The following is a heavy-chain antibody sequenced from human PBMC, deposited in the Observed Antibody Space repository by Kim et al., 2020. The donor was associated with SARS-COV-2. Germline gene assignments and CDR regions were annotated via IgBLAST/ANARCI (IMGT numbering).Heavy chain of an antibody. CDR2: ISYDGSNK. Sequence: RGSLRLSCAASGFTFSSYGMHWVRQAPGKGLEWVAVISYDGSNKYYADSVKGRFTISRDNSKNTLYLQMKSLRAEDTAVYYCAKDARLLWFGELLMGYFDYWGQGTLVTVSS. CDR1: GFTFSSYG. V-gene: IGHV3-30*18. D-gene: IGHD3-10*01. J-gene: IGHJ4*02. CDR3: AKDARLLWFGELLMGYFDY.